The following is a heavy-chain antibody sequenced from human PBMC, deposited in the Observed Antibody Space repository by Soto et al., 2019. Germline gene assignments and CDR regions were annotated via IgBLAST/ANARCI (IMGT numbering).Heavy chain of an antibody. CDR2: ISGSGGST. D-gene: IGHD3-22*01. CDR1: GFTFSNYA. CDR3: AKCYYDSSGYPDY. V-gene: IGHV3-23*01. J-gene: IGHJ4*02. Sequence: PGGSLRLSCTASGFTFSNYAMSWVRQAPGKGLEWVSAISGSGGSTYYADSVKGRFTISRDNSKNTLYLQMNSLRAEDTAVYYCAKCYYDSSGYPDYWGQGTLVTVSS.